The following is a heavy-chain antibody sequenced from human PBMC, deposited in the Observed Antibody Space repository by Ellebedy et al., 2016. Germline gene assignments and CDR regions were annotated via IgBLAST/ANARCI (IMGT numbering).Heavy chain of an antibody. D-gene: IGHD6-19*01. J-gene: IGHJ3*01. V-gene: IGHV3-11*01. CDR1: RFIFSDYY. CDR3: ARVPWGSSGWYGLDAFDV. CDR2: ISGSGSTI. Sequence: GGSLRLSXAASRFIFSDYYMTWIRQAPGKGLEWVSYISGSGSTIYYADSVRGRFTISRDNAKNSLYLQMNSLIAEDTAVYYCARVPWGSSGWYGLDAFDVWGQGTMVTVSS.